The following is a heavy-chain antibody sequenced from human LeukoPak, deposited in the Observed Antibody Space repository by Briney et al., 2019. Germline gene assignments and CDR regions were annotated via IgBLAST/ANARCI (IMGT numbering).Heavy chain of an antibody. V-gene: IGHV3-74*01. D-gene: IGHD3-9*01. CDR1: GFTFSTFW. Sequence: GGSLRLSCAASGFTFSTFWMHWVRQTPGKGLVWVSRISNDGSTTHYADSVKGRFTISRDNAKNTLFLHMNSLRAEDTAVYYCARVSWSYDILTGYWGLLDYWGQGTLVTVSS. CDR2: ISNDGSTT. CDR3: ARVSWSYDILTGYWGLLDY. J-gene: IGHJ4*02.